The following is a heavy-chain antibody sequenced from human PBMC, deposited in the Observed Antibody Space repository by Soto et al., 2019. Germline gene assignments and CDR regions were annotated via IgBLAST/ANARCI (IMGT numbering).Heavy chain of an antibody. CDR1: GYTFTGYY. CDR3: ARVLMGFIAARPGGLDGMDV. J-gene: IGHJ6*02. V-gene: IGHV1-2*04. CDR2: INPNSGGT. Sequence: ASVKVSCKASGYTFTGYYMHWVRQAPGQGLEWMGWINPNSGGTNYAQKFQGWVTMTRDTSISTAYMELSRLRSDDTAVYYCARVLMGFIAARPGGLDGMDVWGQGTTVTASS. D-gene: IGHD6-6*01.